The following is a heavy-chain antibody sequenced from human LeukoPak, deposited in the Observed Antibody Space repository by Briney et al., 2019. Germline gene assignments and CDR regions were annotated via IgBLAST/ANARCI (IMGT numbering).Heavy chain of an antibody. J-gene: IGHJ4*02. Sequence: GGSLRLSCAASGFTFSSYWMHWVRQAPGKGLEWVGRLKSKTDGGTTDYAAPVKGRFTISRDDSKNTLYLQMNSLKTEDTAVYFCTAGVGTTDFDYWGQGTLVTVSS. CDR1: GFTFSSYW. CDR2: LKSKTDGGTT. V-gene: IGHV3-15*01. CDR3: TAGVGTTDFDY. D-gene: IGHD1-26*01.